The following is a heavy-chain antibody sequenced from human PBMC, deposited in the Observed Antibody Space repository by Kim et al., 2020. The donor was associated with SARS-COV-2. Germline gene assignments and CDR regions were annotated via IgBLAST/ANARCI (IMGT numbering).Heavy chain of an antibody. D-gene: IGHD2-2*01. CDR2: ISRDTGVT. Sequence: GGSLRLSCAASGFQFSDYAMHWVRQAPGKGLEWVCLISRDTGVTYYADSAKGRFTISRDNRKNILYLQMNGLTGEDTALYYCARGCRSHINCYYHSALDVWGRGTTVTVSS. J-gene: IGHJ6*02. V-gene: IGHV3-43D*03. CDR3: ARGCRSHINCYYHSALDV. CDR1: GFQFSDYA.